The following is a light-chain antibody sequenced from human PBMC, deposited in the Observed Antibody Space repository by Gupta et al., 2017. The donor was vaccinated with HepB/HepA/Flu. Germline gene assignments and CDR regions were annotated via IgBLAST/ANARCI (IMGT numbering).Light chain of an antibody. CDR3: QLADSSPQA. CDR1: EKIKSY. CDR2: AAS. Sequence: DVQLTQSPSSLSASVGDTVTITCRASEKIKSYVNWYQHKPGQAPKFLIYAASRLRSGVPSSFSGSNSGTEFTLTISGLLPEDFATYYCQLADSSPQAFGQGTKVEI. J-gene: IGKJ1*01. V-gene: IGKV1-39*01.